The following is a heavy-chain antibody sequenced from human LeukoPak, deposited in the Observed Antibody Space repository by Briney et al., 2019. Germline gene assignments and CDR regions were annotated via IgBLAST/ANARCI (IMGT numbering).Heavy chain of an antibody. D-gene: IGHD3-3*01. CDR1: GYTFTSYD. J-gene: IGHJ6*02. CDR2: MNPNSGNT. CDR3: ARMEYYDFWSGYLAPFTLYGMDV. V-gene: IGHV1-8*01. Sequence: GASVKVSCKASGYTFTSYDINWVRQATGQGLEWMGWMNPNSGNTGYAQKFQGRVTMTRNTSISTAYMELSSLRSEDTAVYYCARMEYYDFWSGYLAPFTLYGMDVWGQGTTVTVSS.